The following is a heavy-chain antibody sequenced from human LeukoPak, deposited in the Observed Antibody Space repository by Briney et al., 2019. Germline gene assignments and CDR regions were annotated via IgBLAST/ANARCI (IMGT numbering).Heavy chain of an antibody. CDR1: GFTVSSNY. J-gene: IGHJ6*02. D-gene: IGHD3-3*01. V-gene: IGHV3-66*01. Sequence: GGSLRLSCAASGFTVSSNYMSWVRQAPGKGLEWVSVIYSGGSTYYADSVKGRFTISRDNSKNTLYLQMNSLRAEDTAVYYCANQHYDFWSGYYAASDYYGVDVWGQGTTVTVSS. CDR3: ANQHYDFWSGYYAASDYYGVDV. CDR2: IYSGGST.